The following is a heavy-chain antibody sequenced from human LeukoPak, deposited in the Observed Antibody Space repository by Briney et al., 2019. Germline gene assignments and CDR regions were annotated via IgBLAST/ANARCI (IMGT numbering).Heavy chain of an antibody. CDR1: GFTFSSYA. CDR3: AKRLSGGVAATTVDY. V-gene: IGHV3-23*01. CDR2: NSGSGGST. D-gene: IGHD1-26*01. Sequence: GGSLRLSCAASGFTFSSYAMSWVRQAPGKGLEWVSANSGSGGSTYYADSVKGRFTISRDNSKNTLYLQMNSLRAEDTAVYYCAKRLSGGVAATTVDYWGQGTLVTVSS. J-gene: IGHJ4*02.